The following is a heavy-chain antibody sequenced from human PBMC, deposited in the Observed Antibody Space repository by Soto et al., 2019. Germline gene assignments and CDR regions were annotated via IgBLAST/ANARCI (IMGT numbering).Heavy chain of an antibody. CDR3: ATEYYYASGSYYYYYYGMDV. D-gene: IGHD3-10*01. J-gene: IGHJ6*02. CDR2: FSGSGGTT. CDR1: GFTFSSYA. V-gene: IGHV3-23*01. Sequence: EVQLLESGGGLVQPGGSLRLSCAASGFTFSSYAMSWVRQAPGKGLEWVSAFSGSGGTTYYADSVKGRFTISRDNSKITLYLPMNSLRAEDTAVYYCATEYYYASGSYYYYYYGMDVWGQGTTVTVSS.